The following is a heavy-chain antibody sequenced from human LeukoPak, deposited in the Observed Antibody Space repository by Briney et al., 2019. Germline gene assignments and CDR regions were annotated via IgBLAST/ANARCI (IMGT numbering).Heavy chain of an antibody. CDR2: ISVYNN. CDR1: GYTFTSYG. V-gene: IGHV1-18*01. J-gene: IGHJ4*02. CDR3: ARGRGYCSSTSCYPRELDF. D-gene: IGHD2-2*01. Sequence: ASVKVSCQTPGYTFTSYGINWVRQAPGQGLEWMGWISVYNNKSAQRFQGRVTMTTDTSTSTVYVELRSLRPDDTAVYYCARGRGYCSSTSCYPRELDFWGQGTLVTASS.